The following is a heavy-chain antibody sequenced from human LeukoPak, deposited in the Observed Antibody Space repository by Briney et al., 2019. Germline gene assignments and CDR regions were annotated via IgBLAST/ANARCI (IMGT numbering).Heavy chain of an antibody. CDR3: ARGTYDSSGYITFDY. CDR2: IYYSGST. Sequence: SETLSLTCTVSGGSISSGDYYWSWIRQPPGKGLEWIGYIYYSGSTYYNPSLKSRVTISVDTSKNQFSLKLSSVTAADTAVYYCARGTYDSSGYITFDYWGQGTLVTVSS. CDR1: GGSISSGDYY. J-gene: IGHJ4*02. D-gene: IGHD3-22*01. V-gene: IGHV4-30-4*08.